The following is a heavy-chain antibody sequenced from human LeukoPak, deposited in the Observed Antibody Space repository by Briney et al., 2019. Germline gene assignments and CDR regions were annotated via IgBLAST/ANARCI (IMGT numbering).Heavy chain of an antibody. CDR2: IYYSGST. J-gene: IGHJ3*02. V-gene: IGHV4-59*01. Sequence: SETLSLTCTVSGGSISNNYWSWIRRPPGKGLEWIGYIYYSGSTNYNPSLKSRVTTSVDTSKNQFSLKLSSVTAVDTAVYHCARSNYYQPVAWAIDIWGQGTMVTVS. CDR3: ARSNYYQPVAWAIDI. D-gene: IGHD3-10*01. CDR1: GGSISNNY.